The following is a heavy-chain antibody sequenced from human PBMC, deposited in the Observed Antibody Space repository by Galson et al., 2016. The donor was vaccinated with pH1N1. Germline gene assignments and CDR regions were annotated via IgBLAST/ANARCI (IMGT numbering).Heavy chain of an antibody. CDR2: MSGNTATT. V-gene: IGHV3-23*01. Sequence: LRLSCAASGFIFNNFAMSWVRQAPGKRLEWVSSMSGNTATTWYADSVKGRFIISRDNSKNTVYLQMSGLRAEDTALYFCAKKDEAAGGNLLFDYWGHGTLVTVSS. D-gene: IGHD6-13*01. CDR1: GFIFNNFA. CDR3: AKKDEAAGGNLLFDY. J-gene: IGHJ4*01.